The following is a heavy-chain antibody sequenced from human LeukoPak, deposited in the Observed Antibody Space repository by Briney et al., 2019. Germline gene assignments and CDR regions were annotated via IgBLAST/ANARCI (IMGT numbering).Heavy chain of an antibody. J-gene: IGHJ4*02. CDR2: IHPSTGNP. CDR3: ASFFCISAVCYYLDY. D-gene: IGHD2-8*01. V-gene: IGHV7-4-1*02. CDR1: GYTFTNYA. Sequence: ASVKVSCKASGYTFTNYAMNWVRQAPGQGLEWMGWIHPSTGNPTYAQGFTGRFVFSLDTSVSTAYLQISSLEAEDPAVYYCASFFCISAVCYYLDYWGQGTLVTVSS.